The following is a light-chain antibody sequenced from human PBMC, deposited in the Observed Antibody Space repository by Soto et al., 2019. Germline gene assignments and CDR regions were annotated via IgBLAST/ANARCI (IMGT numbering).Light chain of an antibody. CDR1: QSVSDK. CDR3: QQYNDWPPT. Sequence: EIVMTQSPSTLSVSPGERATLSCRASQSVSDKLAWYQQKPGQAPRLLIYHASARATGIPARFSGSGSGTEFTLSIGSLQSEDFAVYYCQQYNDWPPTFGQGTKVDI. J-gene: IGKJ1*01. CDR2: HAS. V-gene: IGKV3-15*01.